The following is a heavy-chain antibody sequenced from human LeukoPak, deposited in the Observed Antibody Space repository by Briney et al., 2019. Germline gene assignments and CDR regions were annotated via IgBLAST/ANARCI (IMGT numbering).Heavy chain of an antibody. Sequence: PGGSLRLSCVASGFTFSSYAIYWVRQAPGKGLDWVAVISNDGSHKLYAASVKGRFTISRDNSDNTLYLQMNSLRPEDTAIYYCARAPPYSAIDYWGQGTLVTVSS. CDR2: ISNDGSHK. CDR1: GFTFSSYA. J-gene: IGHJ4*02. CDR3: ARAPPYSAIDY. V-gene: IGHV3-30-3*01. D-gene: IGHD2-15*01.